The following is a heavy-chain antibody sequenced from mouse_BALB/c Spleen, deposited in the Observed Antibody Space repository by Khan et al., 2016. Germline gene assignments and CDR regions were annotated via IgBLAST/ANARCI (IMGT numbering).Heavy chain of an antibody. Sequence: EVQLQESGPGLVKPSQSLSLTCTVTGYSITSDYAWNWFRQFPGNKLEWMGYISYSGSTRYYPSLKSRISITRDTSRNQFFLQLNSVTTEDTATYYCARTHTAYYAMDYWGQGTSVTVSS. CDR1: GYSITSDYA. D-gene: IGHD1-2*01. CDR2: ISYSGST. J-gene: IGHJ4*01. CDR3: ARTHTAYYAMDY. V-gene: IGHV3-2*02.